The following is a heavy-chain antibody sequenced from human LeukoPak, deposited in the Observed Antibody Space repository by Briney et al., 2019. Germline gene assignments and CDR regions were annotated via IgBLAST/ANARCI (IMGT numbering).Heavy chain of an antibody. V-gene: IGHV6-1*01. D-gene: IGHD6-19*01. Sequence: LSQTLSLTCAISGDSVSSNSAAWNWIRQSPSRGLEWLGRTYYRSKWCNDYAVSVKSRITINPDTSKNQFSLQLNSVTPEDTAVYYCAKSTVPRGSSGWYGVWGQGTLVTVSS. CDR1: GDSVSSNSAA. CDR3: AKSTVPRGSSGWYGV. J-gene: IGHJ4*02. CDR2: TYYRSKWCN.